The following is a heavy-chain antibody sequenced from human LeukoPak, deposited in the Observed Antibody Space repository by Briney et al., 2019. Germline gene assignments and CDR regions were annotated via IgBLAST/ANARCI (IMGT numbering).Heavy chain of an antibody. J-gene: IGHJ4*02. V-gene: IGHV4-39*01. Sequence: PSETLSLTCTVSGGXISSTSYYWGWIRQPPGTGLEWIGTFYYSGSTYYNPSLKSRVTISVDTSKNQFSLKLNSVTAADTAVYYCARRGGWYYFDYWGQGTLVTVSS. CDR3: ARRGGWYYFDY. CDR1: GGXISSTSYY. CDR2: FYYSGST. D-gene: IGHD6-19*01.